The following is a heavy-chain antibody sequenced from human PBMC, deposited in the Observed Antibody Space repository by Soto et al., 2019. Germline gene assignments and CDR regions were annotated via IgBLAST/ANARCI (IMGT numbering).Heavy chain of an antibody. CDR3: ARLGHPGH. Sequence: QVQLVQSGAEVKKPGSSVKVSCTASGGSLRNSVISWVRQAPAQRLEGMGGVIPILGTANYAEKFQGRVTMPADEATSTAYMDLRSLSPDDTAVYYCARLGHPGHWGPGTLVIVSS. CDR1: GGSLRNSV. V-gene: IGHV1-69*01. CDR2: VIPILGTA. J-gene: IGHJ4*02. D-gene: IGHD3-10*01.